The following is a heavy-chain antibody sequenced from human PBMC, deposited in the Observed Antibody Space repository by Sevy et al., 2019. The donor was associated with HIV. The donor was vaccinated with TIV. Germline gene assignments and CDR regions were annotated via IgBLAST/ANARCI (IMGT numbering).Heavy chain of an antibody. CDR1: GYTFTDYF. D-gene: IGHD6-6*01. Sequence: ASVKVSCKASGYTFTDYFMHWVRQAPGQRLEWMGWINPNSGGTNYAQKFQGRVTMTRDTSISTAYMELTRLRSDDTAVYYCARVLRSSSGTDYWGQGTLVTVSS. CDR2: INPNSGGT. CDR3: ARVLRSSSGTDY. V-gene: IGHV1-2*02. J-gene: IGHJ4*02.